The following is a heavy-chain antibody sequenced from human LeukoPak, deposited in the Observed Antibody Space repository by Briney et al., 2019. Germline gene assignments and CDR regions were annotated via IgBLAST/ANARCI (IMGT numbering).Heavy chain of an antibody. CDR3: ARVLRRGGGSCYGY. CDR1: GYTFTGYY. J-gene: IGHJ4*02. Sequence: ASVKVSCKASGYTFTGYYMHWVRQAPGQGLEWMGWINPNSGGTNYAQKFQGRVAMTRDTSISTAYMELSRLRSDDTAVYYCARVLRRGGGSCYGYWGQGTLVTVSS. CDR2: INPNSGGT. V-gene: IGHV1-2*02. D-gene: IGHD2-15*01.